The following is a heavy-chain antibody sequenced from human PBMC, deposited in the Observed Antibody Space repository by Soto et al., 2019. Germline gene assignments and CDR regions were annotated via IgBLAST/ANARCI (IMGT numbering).Heavy chain of an antibody. Sequence: QVQLVQSGAEVKKPGASVKVSCKASGYTFTNYGISWVRQAPGQGLECMGWTSANNGNTNYAKKLQGRVTMTTDTSTSTAYMELRSLRSDDTAVYYCARYSWNDYYAMDVWGQGTTVTVSS. D-gene: IGHD1-1*01. CDR2: TSANNGNT. J-gene: IGHJ6*02. CDR1: GYTFTNYG. V-gene: IGHV1-18*01. CDR3: ARYSWNDYYAMDV.